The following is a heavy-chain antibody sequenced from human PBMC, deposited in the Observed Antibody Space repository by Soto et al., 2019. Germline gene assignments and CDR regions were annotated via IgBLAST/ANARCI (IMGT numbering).Heavy chain of an antibody. D-gene: IGHD2-2*01. CDR2: INHRGST. CDR1: GGSFSGYS. J-gene: IGHJ5*02. CDR3: AGHCTTTSYYWRFDP. Sequence: SETLSLTCAVYGGSFSGYSWSWIRQPPGKGLEWIGEINHRGSTNYNPSLKSRVTISVDTSKNQFSLKVSSVTAADTAVYYCAGHCTTTSYYWRFDPWGQGTLVTVSS. V-gene: IGHV4-34*01.